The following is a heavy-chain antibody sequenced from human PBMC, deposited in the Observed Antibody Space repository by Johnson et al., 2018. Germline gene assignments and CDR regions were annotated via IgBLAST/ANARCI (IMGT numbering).Heavy chain of an antibody. CDR3: AKGPYSSSNYYYYYMDV. J-gene: IGHJ6*03. D-gene: IGHD6-6*01. V-gene: IGHV3-43*01. CDR2: ISWDGGST. CDR1: GFTFDDYT. Sequence: VQLVESGGVVVQPGGSLRLSCAASGFTFDDYTMHWVRQAPGKGLEWVSLISWDGGSTYYADSVKGRFTISRDNSKNSRYLQMNSLRTEDTALYYCAKGPYSSSNYYYYYMDVWGKGTTVTVSS.